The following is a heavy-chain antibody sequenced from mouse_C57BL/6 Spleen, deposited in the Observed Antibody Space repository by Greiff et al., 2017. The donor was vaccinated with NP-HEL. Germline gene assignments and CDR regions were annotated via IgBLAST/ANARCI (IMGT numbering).Heavy chain of an antibody. J-gene: IGHJ3*01. D-gene: IGHD2-12*01. V-gene: IGHV1-84*01. CDR2: IYPGSGNT. Sequence: QVQLQQSGPELVKPGASVKISCKASGYTFTDYYINWVKQRPGQGLVWIGWIYPGSGNTKYNEKFKGKATLTVDTSSSTAYMQLSSLTSEDSAVYCCERSDDGSLAYWGQGTLVTVSA. CDR1: GYTFTDYY. CDR3: ERSDDGSLAY.